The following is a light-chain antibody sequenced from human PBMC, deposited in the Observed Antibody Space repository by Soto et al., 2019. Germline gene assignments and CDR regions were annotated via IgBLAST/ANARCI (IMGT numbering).Light chain of an antibody. J-gene: IGKJ1*01. V-gene: IGKV3-20*01. CDR2: GAS. CDR1: QSVSSSY. CDR3: QQYGSSPPGT. Sequence: EIVLTQSPGSLSLSPGERATLSCRASQSVSSSYLAWYQQKPGQAPRLLIYGASSRATGIPDNFSGFGSGTDFTLTISRLEPEDFAVYYCQQYGSSPPGTFGQGTKVEIK.